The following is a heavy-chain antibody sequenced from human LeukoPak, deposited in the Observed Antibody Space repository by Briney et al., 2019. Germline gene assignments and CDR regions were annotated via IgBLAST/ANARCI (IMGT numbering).Heavy chain of an antibody. Sequence: PGGSLRLSCAASGFSFSSYWMHWVRQAPGKGLAWVSRINNDGSDTVYADSVKGRFTISRDNANNALSLQMNSLRVEDTGVYYCTRGNRGPDYWGQGTLVTVSS. J-gene: IGHJ4*01. V-gene: IGHV3-74*01. CDR3: TRGNRGPDY. D-gene: IGHD1/OR15-1a*01. CDR2: INNDGSDT. CDR1: GFSFSSYW.